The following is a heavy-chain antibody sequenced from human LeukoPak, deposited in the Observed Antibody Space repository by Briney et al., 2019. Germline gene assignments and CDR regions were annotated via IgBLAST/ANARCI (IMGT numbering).Heavy chain of an antibody. J-gene: IGHJ4*02. D-gene: IGHD6-6*01. V-gene: IGHV3-73*01. CDR3: TRPAAIAARHQDY. CDR1: GFTFSSYG. CDR2: IRSKANSYAT. Sequence: GGSLRLSCAASGFTFSSYGMTWVRQASGKGLEWVGRIRSKANSYATAYAASVKGRFTISRDDSKNTAYLQMNSLKTEDTAVYYCTRPAAIAARHQDYWGQGTLVTVSS.